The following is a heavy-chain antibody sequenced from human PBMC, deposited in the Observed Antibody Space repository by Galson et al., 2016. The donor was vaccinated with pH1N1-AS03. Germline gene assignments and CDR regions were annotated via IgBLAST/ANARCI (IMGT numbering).Heavy chain of an antibody. Sequence: SLRLSCAASGFTFKNYAMSWVRQAPGKGLEWVSVISGIGTSTYYAAPVKGRFSISRDNARNTLSLQMDGLRAEDTAIYYCAKEGDEGAFDCWGQGTLVTVSP. V-gene: IGHV3-23*01. CDR1: GFTFKNYA. CDR2: ISGIGTST. CDR3: AKEGDEGAFDC. J-gene: IGHJ4*02.